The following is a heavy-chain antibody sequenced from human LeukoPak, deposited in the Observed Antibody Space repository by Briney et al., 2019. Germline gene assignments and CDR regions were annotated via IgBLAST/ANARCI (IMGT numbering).Heavy chain of an antibody. CDR1: GYTFTGYY. CDR3: ARGYYVWGSYRYFYFDY. Sequence: ASVKVSCKASGYTFTGYYMHWVRKAPGHELEWMGWINPNSGGTNYAQKFQGWVTMTRDTSISTAYMELSRLRSDDTAVYYCARGYYVWGSYRYFYFDYWGQGTLVTVSS. J-gene: IGHJ4*02. CDR2: INPNSGGT. D-gene: IGHD3-16*02. V-gene: IGHV1-2*04.